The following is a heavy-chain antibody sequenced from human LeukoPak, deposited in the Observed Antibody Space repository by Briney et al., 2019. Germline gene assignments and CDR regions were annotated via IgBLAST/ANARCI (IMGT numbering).Heavy chain of an antibody. J-gene: IGHJ4*02. CDR2: IYSGGST. CDR1: GFTVSSSY. CDR3: ARDGGIAAADAGDY. D-gene: IGHD6-13*01. V-gene: IGHV3-53*01. Sequence: PGGSLRLSCAASGFTVSSSYMSWVRQAPGKGLEWVSVIYSGGSTYYANSVKGRFTISRDNAKNSLYLQMNSLRAEDTAVYYCARDGGIAAADAGDYWGQGTLVTVSS.